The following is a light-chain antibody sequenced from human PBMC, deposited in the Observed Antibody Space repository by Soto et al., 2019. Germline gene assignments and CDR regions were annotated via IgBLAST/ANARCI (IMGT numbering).Light chain of an antibody. J-gene: IGKJ4*01. Sequence: EIVLTQSPGTLSLSPGESATLSCRDSQSVSSSYLAWYQQKPGQAPRLLIYRKSNRATGIPDRLSGSGSGTELNLIISRLQSEDFAVYYCQQYNNWPLTCGGGTKVDIK. CDR2: RKS. CDR3: QQYNNWPLT. V-gene: IGKV3-20*01. CDR1: QSVSSSY.